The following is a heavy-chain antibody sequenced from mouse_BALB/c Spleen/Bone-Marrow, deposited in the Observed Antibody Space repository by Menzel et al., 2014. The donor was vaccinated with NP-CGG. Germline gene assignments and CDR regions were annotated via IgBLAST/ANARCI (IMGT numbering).Heavy chain of an antibody. CDR3: ARYDGYSFDY. D-gene: IGHD2-3*01. Sequence: EVKVVESGPSLMKPSQTLSLTCSVTGDSIXSGYWNWIRKFPGNKLEYMGYISYSGSTYYNPSLKSRISITRDTSKNQYYLQLNSVTTEDTATYYCARYDGYSFDYWGQGTTLTVSS. CDR1: GDSIXSGY. J-gene: IGHJ2*01. V-gene: IGHV3-8*02. CDR2: ISYSGST.